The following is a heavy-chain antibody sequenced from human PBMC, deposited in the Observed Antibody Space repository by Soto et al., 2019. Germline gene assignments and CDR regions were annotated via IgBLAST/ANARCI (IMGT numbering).Heavy chain of an antibody. CDR3: ARGGYRIAARRWFDP. CDR1: GGSFSGYY. V-gene: IGHV4-34*01. J-gene: IGHJ5*02. Sequence: SETLSLTCAVYGGSFSGYYWSWIRRPPGKGLEWIGEINHSGSTNYNPSLKSRVTISVDTSKNQFSLKLSSVTAADTAVYYCARGGYRIAARRWFDPWGQGTLVTVSS. CDR2: INHSGST. D-gene: IGHD6-6*01.